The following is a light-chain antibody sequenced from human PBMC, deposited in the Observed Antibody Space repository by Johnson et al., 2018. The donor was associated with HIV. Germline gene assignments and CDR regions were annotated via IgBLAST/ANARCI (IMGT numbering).Light chain of an antibody. CDR1: GSNIGNNY. Sequence: QYVLTQPPSVSAAPGQKVTISCSGSGSNIGNNYVSWYQQLPGTAPKLLIYENNKRPSGIPARFSGSKSGTSATLGITGLQAGDEAGYYCGTWDSSLNGYVFGAATKVAVL. CDR2: ENN. V-gene: IGLV1-51*02. CDR3: GTWDSSLNGYV. J-gene: IGLJ1*01.